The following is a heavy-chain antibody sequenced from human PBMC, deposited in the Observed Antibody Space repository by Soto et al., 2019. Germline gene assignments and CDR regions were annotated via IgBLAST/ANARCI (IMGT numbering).Heavy chain of an antibody. Sequence: ASVKVSCKASGYTFTSYGISWVRQAPGQGLEWMGWTSAYNGNTNYAQKLQGRVTMTTDTSTSTAYMELRSLRSDDTAVYYCARENSYGGYDAFDIWGQGTMVTVSS. CDR1: GYTFTSYG. D-gene: IGHD5-18*01. CDR2: TSAYNGNT. CDR3: ARENSYGGYDAFDI. J-gene: IGHJ3*02. V-gene: IGHV1-18*01.